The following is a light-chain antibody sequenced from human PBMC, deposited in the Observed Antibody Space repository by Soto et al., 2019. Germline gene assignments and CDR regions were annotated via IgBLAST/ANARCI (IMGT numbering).Light chain of an antibody. V-gene: IGKV1-27*01. CDR3: QKYSSVPV. CDR2: AAS. CDR1: QGISNY. Sequence: DIQMTQSPSSLSASVGDRVTITCRASQGISNYVAWYQQKPGKPPKLLIYAASTLQSGVPSRFSGSGSGTDFTLTINSLQPEDVATYSCQKYSSVPVFGPGTKVDLK. J-gene: IGKJ3*01.